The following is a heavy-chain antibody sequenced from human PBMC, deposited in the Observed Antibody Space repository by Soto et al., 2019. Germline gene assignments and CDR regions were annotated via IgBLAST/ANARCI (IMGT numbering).Heavy chain of an antibody. Sequence: EVQLLESGGGLVQPGGSLRLSCAASGFTFSSHAMSWVRQAPGKGLEWVSTIGSSGSPFYADSVKGRFTISRDTSKNTLYLQVNSLRADDTALYYCAKRIPYSFDCWGQGTLVTVSS. CDR2: IGSSGSP. CDR1: GFTFSSHA. V-gene: IGHV3-23*01. D-gene: IGHD2-15*01. CDR3: AKRIPYSFDC. J-gene: IGHJ4*02.